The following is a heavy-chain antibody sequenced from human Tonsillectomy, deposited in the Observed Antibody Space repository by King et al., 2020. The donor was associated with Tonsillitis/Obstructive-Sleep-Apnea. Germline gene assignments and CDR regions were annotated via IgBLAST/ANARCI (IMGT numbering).Heavy chain of an antibody. D-gene: IGHD2-2*01. V-gene: IGHV4-34*01. CDR1: GGSFSGYY. CDR2: IYHSGST. J-gene: IGHJ4*02. Sequence: VQLQQWGAGLLKPSETLSFTCAVYGGSFSGYYWSCIRKPPGKGLEWIGEIYHSGSTNYNPSLKSRVTISIDTSKNHFSLKLTSVTAADTAVYYCARDYPIVVVPAAIPSFFDYWGQGTLVTVSS. CDR3: ARDYPIVVVPAAIPSFFDY.